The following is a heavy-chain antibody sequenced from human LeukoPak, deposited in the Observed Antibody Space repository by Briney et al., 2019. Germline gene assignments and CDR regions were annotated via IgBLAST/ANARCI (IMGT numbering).Heavy chain of an antibody. CDR1: GFTFSSYA. CDR2: ISYDGSNK. Sequence: GGSLRLSCAASGFTFSSYAMHWVRQAPGKGLEGVAVISYDGSNKYYADSVKGRFTISRDNSKNTLYLQMNSLRAEDTAVYYCARDPRYMEWFGEPYFDYWGQGTLVTVSS. V-gene: IGHV3-30-3*01. J-gene: IGHJ4*02. CDR3: ARDPRYMEWFGEPYFDY. D-gene: IGHD3-10*01.